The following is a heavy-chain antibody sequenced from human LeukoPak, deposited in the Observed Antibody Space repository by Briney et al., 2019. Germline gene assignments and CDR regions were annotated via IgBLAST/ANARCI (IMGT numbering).Heavy chain of an antibody. CDR2: ISAYNGNT. J-gene: IGHJ4*02. D-gene: IGHD3-10*01. V-gene: IGHV1-18*01. CDR1: GYTFTSYG. Sequence: ASVKVSCKASGYTFTSYGISWVRQAPGQGLEWMGWISAYNGNTNYAQKRQGRVTMTTDTSTSTAYMELRSLRSDDTAVYYRARSRPDLIKDYWGQGTLVTVSS. CDR3: ARSRPDLIKDY.